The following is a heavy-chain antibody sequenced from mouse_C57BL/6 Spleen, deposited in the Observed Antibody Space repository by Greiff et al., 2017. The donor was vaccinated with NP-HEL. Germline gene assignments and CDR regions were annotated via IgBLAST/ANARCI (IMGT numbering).Heavy chain of an antibody. V-gene: IGHV3-1*01. Sequence: EVKLQESGPGMVKPSQSLSLTCTVTGYSITSGYDWHWIRHFPGNKLEWMGYISYSGSTNYNPSLKSRISITHDTSKNHFFLKLNSVTTEDTATYYCARGPTVVATGGFDYWGQGTTLTVSS. CDR2: ISYSGST. CDR3: ARGPTVVATGGFDY. J-gene: IGHJ2*01. CDR1: GYSITSGYD. D-gene: IGHD1-1*01.